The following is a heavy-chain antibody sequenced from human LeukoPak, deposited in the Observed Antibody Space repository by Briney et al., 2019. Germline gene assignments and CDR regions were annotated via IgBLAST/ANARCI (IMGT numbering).Heavy chain of an antibody. V-gene: IGHV3-23*01. J-gene: IGHJ4*02. CDR2: ISGCGGGT. D-gene: IGHD1-26*01. CDR1: GLNFSTYA. Sequence: GGSLGLSCAGSGLNFSTYAMSWVRQAPGKGLEWGSFISGCGGGTYYADSLKGRFTISRDNSKNSLFLQMNNLRAEDTAVYYCSKRGAYYFDYWGQGTLVTVSS. CDR3: SKRGAYYFDY.